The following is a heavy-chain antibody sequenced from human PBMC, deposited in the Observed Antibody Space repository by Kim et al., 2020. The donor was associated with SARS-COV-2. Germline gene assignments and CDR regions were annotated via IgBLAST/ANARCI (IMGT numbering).Heavy chain of an antibody. CDR3: TTVAGRESDAFDI. V-gene: IGHV3-15*01. CDR1: GFSFSNAW. CDR2: VRSKSDGGTT. D-gene: IGHD2-15*01. Sequence: GGSLRLSCVASGFSFSNAWMSWVRQAPGKGLEWVGRVRSKSDGGTTEYPAPAQGRFTVSRDDSKNTLYLQMNSLKTEDTAVYYCTTVAGRESDAFDICGQRTIVTVSS. J-gene: IGHJ3*02.